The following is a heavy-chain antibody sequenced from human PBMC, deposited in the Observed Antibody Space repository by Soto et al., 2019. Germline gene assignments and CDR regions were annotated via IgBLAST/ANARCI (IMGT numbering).Heavy chain of an antibody. CDR2: IYYSGST. CDR3: ARRGSTSFAGGDYFDY. CDR1: GGSISSYY. J-gene: IGHJ4*02. D-gene: IGHD2-2*01. V-gene: IGHV4-59*01. Sequence: QVQLQESGPGLVKPSETLSLTCTVSGGSISSYYWSWIRQPPGKGLEWIGYIYYSGSTNYNPSLKSRVTISVDTSKNQFSLKLSSVTAADTAVYYCARRGSTSFAGGDYFDYWGQGTLVTVSS.